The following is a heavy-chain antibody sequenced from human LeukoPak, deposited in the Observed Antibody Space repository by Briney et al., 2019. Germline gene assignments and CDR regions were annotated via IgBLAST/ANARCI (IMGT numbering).Heavy chain of an antibody. V-gene: IGHV3-23*01. CDR2: ISGSGGST. Sequence: GGSLRLSCAASGFTFSSYAMRWVRQAPGKGLEWVSAISGSGGSTYYADSVKGRFTISRDNSKNTLYLQMNSLSAEDTAVYYCAKDRGSMIKNWGQGTLVTVSS. CDR3: AKDRGSMIKN. CDR1: GFTFSSYA. J-gene: IGHJ4*02. D-gene: IGHD3-22*01.